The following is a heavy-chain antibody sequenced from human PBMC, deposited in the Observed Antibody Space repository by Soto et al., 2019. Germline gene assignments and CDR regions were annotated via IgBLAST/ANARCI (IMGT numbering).Heavy chain of an antibody. CDR1: NFSISSGYY. CDR3: ARSAPLWFDT. V-gene: IGHV4-38-2*01. Sequence: PSETLSLTCVVSNFSISSGYYWGWIRQSPGKGLEWIASIYRSGTTSYNPSLKSRVTISVDTSKNQFSLKLSSVTAADTAVYYCARSAPLWFDTWGQGTLVTVSS. CDR2: IYRSGTT. J-gene: IGHJ5*02.